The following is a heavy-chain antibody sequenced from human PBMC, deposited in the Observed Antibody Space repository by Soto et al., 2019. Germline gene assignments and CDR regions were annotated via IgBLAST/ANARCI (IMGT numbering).Heavy chain of an antibody. Sequence: QVQLVQSGAEVKKPGASVKVSCKASGYTFTSYYMHWVRQAPGQGLEWMGIINPSGGSTSYAQKFQGRVTMTRDTSTSTVYMELSSLRSEDTAVYYCARVGRSYYDFWTFDYWGQGTLATVSS. V-gene: IGHV1-46*03. CDR3: ARVGRSYYDFWTFDY. J-gene: IGHJ4*02. D-gene: IGHD3-3*01. CDR2: INPSGGST. CDR1: GYTFTSYY.